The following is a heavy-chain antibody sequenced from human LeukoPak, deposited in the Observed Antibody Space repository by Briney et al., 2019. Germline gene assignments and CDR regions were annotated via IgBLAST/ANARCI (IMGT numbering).Heavy chain of an antibody. Sequence: GGSLRLSCAASGFTFSSYSMNWVRQAPGKGLEWVSSISSSSSYIYYADSVKGRFTISRDNAKNSLYLQMNSLRAEGTAVYYCARGGRATVTNFDYWGQGTLVTVSS. CDR3: ARGGRATVTNFDY. V-gene: IGHV3-21*01. D-gene: IGHD4-17*01. CDR2: ISSSSSYI. CDR1: GFTFSSYS. J-gene: IGHJ4*02.